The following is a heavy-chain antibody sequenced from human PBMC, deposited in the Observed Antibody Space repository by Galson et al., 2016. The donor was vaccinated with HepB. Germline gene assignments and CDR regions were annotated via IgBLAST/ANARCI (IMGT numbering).Heavy chain of an antibody. CDR3: ARRGTAGGLDL. D-gene: IGHD1-7*01. Sequence: SLRLSCAASGFSFNQVWMSWVRQAPEKGLEWVGRFENNANSHTILYAASVRGRFSISRDASKNSLDLEMNSLKTDDTAVYFCARRGTAGGLDLLGQGTMVAVSS. CDR1: GFSFNQVW. V-gene: IGHV3-72*01. J-gene: IGHJ3*01. CDR2: FENNANSHTI.